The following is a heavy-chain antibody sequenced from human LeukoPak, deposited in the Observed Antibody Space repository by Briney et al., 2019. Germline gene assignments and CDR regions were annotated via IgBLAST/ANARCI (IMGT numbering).Heavy chain of an antibody. CDR3: ARGGYYDSSGYSLQYIWFDP. CDR1: GGSVSRGGYY. V-gene: IGHV4-31*03. J-gene: IGHJ5*02. Sequence: KPSETLSLTCTVSGGSVSRGGYYWNWIRQHPGKGLEWIGFTSYSEGTYYNPSLMSRITISVDISQNQFSLKLSSVTAADTAVYYCARGGYYDSSGYSLQYIWFDPWGQGTLVTVSS. CDR2: TSYSEGT. D-gene: IGHD3-22*01.